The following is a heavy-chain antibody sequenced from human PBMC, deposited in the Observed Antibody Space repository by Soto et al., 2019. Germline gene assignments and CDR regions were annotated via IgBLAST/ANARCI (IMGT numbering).Heavy chain of an antibody. CDR2: IYYSGST. V-gene: IGHV4-31*03. CDR1: GGSISSGGYY. D-gene: IGHD3-9*01. CDR3: AAYHILTDTPRYYYGMDV. J-gene: IGHJ6*02. Sequence: SETLSLTCTVSGGSISSGGYYWSWIRQHPGKGLEWIGYIYYSGSTYYNPSLKSRVTISVDTSKNQFSLKLSSVTAADTAVYYCAAYHILTDTPRYYYGMDVWGQGTTVTVSS.